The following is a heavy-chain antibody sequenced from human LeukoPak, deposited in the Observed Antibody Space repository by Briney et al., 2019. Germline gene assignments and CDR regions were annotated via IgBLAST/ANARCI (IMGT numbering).Heavy chain of an antibody. CDR2: IDSGDRT. CDR3: ARAVTYYDFWSGYYSTQYYFDY. J-gene: IGHJ4*02. Sequence: PGGSLRLSCAASGFSVSTNYMSWVRQAPGKGLEWVSVIDSGDRTYYADSVKGRFTISRDNSKSTIYLQMNSLRAEDTAVYYCARAVTYYDFWSGYYSTQYYFDYWGQGTLVTVSS. V-gene: IGHV3-53*05. CDR1: GFSVSTNY. D-gene: IGHD3-3*01.